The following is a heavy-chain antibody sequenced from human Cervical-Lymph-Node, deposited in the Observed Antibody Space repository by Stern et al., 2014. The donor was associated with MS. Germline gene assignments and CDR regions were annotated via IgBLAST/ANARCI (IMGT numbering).Heavy chain of an antibody. J-gene: IGHJ4*02. V-gene: IGHV5-51*01. CDR1: GYSFTIYY. Sequence: EVQLVQSGAEVKKPGDSLKISCKLSGYSFTIYYIAWVRQMPGQGLEWMGVIYPYDSDTTYSPSFQGQVTISADKSITPAYLQWSSLRASDTAMYYCARHVQGFDYWGQGTLVTVSS. CDR3: ARHVQGFDY. CDR2: IYPYDSDT.